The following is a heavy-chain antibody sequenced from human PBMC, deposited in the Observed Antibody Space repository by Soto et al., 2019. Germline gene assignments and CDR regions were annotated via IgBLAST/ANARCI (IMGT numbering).Heavy chain of an antibody. CDR2: IYYSGST. CDR1: GGSVSSGSYY. V-gene: IGHV4-61*01. CDR3: ARTKLAVAGPGRFDP. D-gene: IGHD6-19*01. Sequence: SETLSLTCTVSGGSVSSGSYYWSWIRQPPGKGLEWIGYIYYSGSTNYNPSLKSRVTISVDTSKNQFSLKLSSVTAADTAVYYCARTKLAVAGPGRFDPWGQGTLVTVSS. J-gene: IGHJ5*02.